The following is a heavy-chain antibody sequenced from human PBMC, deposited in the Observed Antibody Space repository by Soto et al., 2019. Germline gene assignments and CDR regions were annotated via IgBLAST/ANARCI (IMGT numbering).Heavy chain of an antibody. CDR1: GFTFSSYG. Sequence: QVQLVESGGGVVQPGRSLRLSCAASGFTFSSYGMHWVRQAPGKGLEWVAVISYDGSNKYYADSVKGRFTISRDNSKNTLYLQMNSLRAEDTAVYYCAKEGAGGYYDSIGGQGTLVTVSS. J-gene: IGHJ4*02. D-gene: IGHD3-22*01. V-gene: IGHV3-30*18. CDR3: AKEGAGGYYDSI. CDR2: ISYDGSNK.